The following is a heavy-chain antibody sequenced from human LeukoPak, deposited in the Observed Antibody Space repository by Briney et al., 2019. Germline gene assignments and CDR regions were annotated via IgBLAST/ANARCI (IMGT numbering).Heavy chain of an antibody. J-gene: IGHJ4*02. CDR1: GYTFTGYY. CDR3: ARSRMVRGVREYYFDY. D-gene: IGHD3-10*01. CDR2: INPNSGGT. V-gene: IGHV1-2*02. Sequence: GASVKVSCKASGYTFTGYYMHWVRQAPGQGLEWMGWINPNSGGTNYAQKLQGRVTMTTDTSTSTAYMELRSLRSDDTAVYYCARSRMVRGVREYYFDYWGQGTLVTVSS.